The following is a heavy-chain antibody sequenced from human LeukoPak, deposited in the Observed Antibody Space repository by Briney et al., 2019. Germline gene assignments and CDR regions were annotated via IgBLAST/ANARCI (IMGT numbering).Heavy chain of an antibody. V-gene: IGHV1-69*05. CDR2: IMPLFGTA. Sequence: SVKVSCKTSGGTFNSYAISWVRQAPGQGLEWMGGIMPLFGTANYAQEFQGRVTFTTDESASTAYMEVSSLRSEDTAVYYCASGSLGDGYGVGDYYQYMDVWGKGTTVTVSS. J-gene: IGHJ6*03. CDR1: GGTFNSYA. CDR3: ASGSLGDGYGVGDYYQYMDV. D-gene: IGHD5-24*01.